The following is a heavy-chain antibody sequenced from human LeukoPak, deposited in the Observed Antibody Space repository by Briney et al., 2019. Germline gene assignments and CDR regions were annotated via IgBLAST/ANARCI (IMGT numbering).Heavy chain of an antibody. CDR1: GGSISSYY. Sequence: PSETLSLTCTVSGGSISSYYWSWIRQPSGKGLEWIGYIYYTGSTNYNPSLKSRVTISVDTSKNQFSLKLSSVTAADTAVYYCARHSANTALSQIWDYWGQGTLVTVSS. CDR3: ARHSANTALSQIWDY. V-gene: IGHV4-59*08. D-gene: IGHD5-18*01. J-gene: IGHJ4*02. CDR2: IYYTGST.